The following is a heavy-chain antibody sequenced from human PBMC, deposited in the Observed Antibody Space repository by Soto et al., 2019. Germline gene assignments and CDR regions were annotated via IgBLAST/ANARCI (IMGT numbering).Heavy chain of an antibody. CDR1: GFTFDDYA. J-gene: IGHJ3*02. Sequence: QPGGSLRLSCAASGFTFDDYAMYWVRQAPGKGLEWVSGISWNSGNIDYADSLKGRFTISRDNAKNSLYLQMNSLRAEDTAMYYCAKDSSAWRYDDFDMWGQGTMVTVSS. V-gene: IGHV3-9*01. CDR2: ISWNSGNI. CDR3: AKDSSAWRYDDFDM. D-gene: IGHD2-15*01.